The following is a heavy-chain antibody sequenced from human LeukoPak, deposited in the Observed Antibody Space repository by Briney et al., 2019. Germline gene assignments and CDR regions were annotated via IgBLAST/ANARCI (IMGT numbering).Heavy chain of an antibody. CDR3: ARGRGEGYCSSTSCYTRRGYFDY. D-gene: IGHD2-2*02. CDR2: INHSGST. Sequence: PSETLSLTCAVSGYSISSGYYWSWIRQPPGKGLEWIGEINHSGSTNYNPSLKSRVTISVDTSKNQFSLKLSSVTAAGTAVYYCARGRGEGYCSSTSCYTRRGYFDYWGQGTLVTVSS. V-gene: IGHV4-34*01. CDR1: GYSISSGYY. J-gene: IGHJ4*02.